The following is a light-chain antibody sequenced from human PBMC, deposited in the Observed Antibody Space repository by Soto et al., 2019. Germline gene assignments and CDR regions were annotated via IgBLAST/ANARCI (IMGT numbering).Light chain of an antibody. Sequence: DIHMTQSPSIGSASGLDIGRTTCLASQSISRWLAWYQQRPGKAPKLLIYDASSLESGVPSRFSGSGSGTEFTLTISSLQPDDFATYYCQQYNSYSLITFGQGTRLEIK. J-gene: IGKJ5*01. CDR3: QQYNSYSLIT. V-gene: IGKV1-5*01. CDR1: QSISRW. CDR2: DAS.